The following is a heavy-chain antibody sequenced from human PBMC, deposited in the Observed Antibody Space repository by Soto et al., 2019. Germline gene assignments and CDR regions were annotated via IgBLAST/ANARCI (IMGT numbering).Heavy chain of an antibody. V-gene: IGHV4-4*02. CDR3: ARDFEAARLGIDY. J-gene: IGHJ4*02. CDR2: IFHSGST. D-gene: IGHD6-6*01. Sequence: SETLSLTCAVSGDSIGISNWGIWGRQPPGKGLEWIGEIFHSGSTNYNPSLKGRVTISVDRSKNQFSLKLSSVTAADTAVYYCARDFEAARLGIDYWGQGTLVT. CDR1: GDSIGISNW.